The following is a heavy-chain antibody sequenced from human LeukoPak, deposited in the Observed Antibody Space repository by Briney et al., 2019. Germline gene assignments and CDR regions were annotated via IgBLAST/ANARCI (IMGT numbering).Heavy chain of an antibody. CDR2: ISAYNGNT. V-gene: IGHV1-18*01. CDR1: GHTFASYG. CDR3: ARGTYTIFGVVIHFDY. D-gene: IGHD3-3*01. Sequence: GASVKVSCKASGHTFASYGVSWVRQAPGQGLGWMGWISAYNGNTNYAQKLQGRVTMTTDTSTSTAYMELRSLRSDDTAVYYCARGTYTIFGVVIHFDYWGQGTLVTVSS. J-gene: IGHJ4*02.